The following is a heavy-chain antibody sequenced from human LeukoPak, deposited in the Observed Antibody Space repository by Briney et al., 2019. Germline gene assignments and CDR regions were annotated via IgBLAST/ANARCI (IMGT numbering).Heavy chain of an antibody. CDR3: ARYYDSSGIDY. CDR2: ISYDGSNK. D-gene: IGHD3-22*01. Sequence: SCKASGYTFTSYAMHWVRQAPGKGLEWVAVISYDGSNKYYADSVKGRFTISRDNSKNTLYLQMNSLRAEDTAVYYCARYYDSSGIDYWGQGTLVTVSS. CDR1: GYTFTSYA. J-gene: IGHJ4*02. V-gene: IGHV3-30-3*01.